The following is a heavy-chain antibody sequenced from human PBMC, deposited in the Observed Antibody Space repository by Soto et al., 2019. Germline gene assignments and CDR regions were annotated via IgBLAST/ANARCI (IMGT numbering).Heavy chain of an antibody. CDR1: GYTFTRHY. CDR2: FDPEDGET. J-gene: IGHJ6*02. V-gene: IGHV1-24*01. CDR3: ATASSGWSYGMDV. Sequence: ASVKVSCKASGYTFTRHYIYWVRQAPGKGLEWMGGFDPEDGETIYAQKFQGRVTMTEDTSTDTAYMELSSLRSEDTAVYYCATASSGWSYGMDVWGQGTTVTVSS. D-gene: IGHD6-19*01.